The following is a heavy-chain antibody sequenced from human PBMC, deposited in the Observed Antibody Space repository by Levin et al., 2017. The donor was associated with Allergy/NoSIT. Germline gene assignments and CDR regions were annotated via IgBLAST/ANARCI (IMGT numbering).Heavy chain of an antibody. CDR3: AKDGQRISLVRGVIDGGFYYGMDV. CDR2: ISYDGNNE. J-gene: IGHJ6*02. D-gene: IGHD3-10*01. Sequence: LSLTCAASGFSFNKFGVHWVRQVPGKGLEWVAVISYDGNNEYYADSVKGRFIISRDNSKNTLYLQMNSLRTDDTAVYYCAKDGQRISLVRGVIDGGFYYGMDVWGHGTTVTVSS. CDR1: GFSFNKFG. V-gene: IGHV3-30*18.